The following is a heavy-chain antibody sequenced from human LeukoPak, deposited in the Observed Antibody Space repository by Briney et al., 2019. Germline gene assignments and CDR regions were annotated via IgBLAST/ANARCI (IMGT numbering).Heavy chain of an antibody. J-gene: IGHJ4*02. CDR3: AREGLAVAGTL. CDR2: ISGSGGST. Sequence: PGGSLRLSCAASGFTFSSYGMSWVRQAPGKGLEWVSAISGSGGSTYYADSVKGRFTISRDNAKNSLYLQMNSLRAEDTAVYYCAREGLAVAGTLWGQGTLVAVSS. V-gene: IGHV3-23*01. CDR1: GFTFSSYG. D-gene: IGHD6-19*01.